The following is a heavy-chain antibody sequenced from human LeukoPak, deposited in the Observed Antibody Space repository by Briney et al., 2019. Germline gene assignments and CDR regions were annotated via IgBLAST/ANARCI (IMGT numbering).Heavy chain of an antibody. D-gene: IGHD3-9*01. CDR3: ARDVGLRYFGWPQRINWFDP. CDR1: GYTFTSYG. CDR2: ISAYNGNT. V-gene: IGHV1-18*01. J-gene: IGHJ5*02. Sequence: GASVKVSCKASGYTFTSYGISWVRQAPGQGLEWMGWISAYNGNTNYAQKLQGRVTMTTDTSTSTAYMELRSLRSDDTAVYYCARDVGLRYFGWPQRINWFDPWGQGTLVTVSS.